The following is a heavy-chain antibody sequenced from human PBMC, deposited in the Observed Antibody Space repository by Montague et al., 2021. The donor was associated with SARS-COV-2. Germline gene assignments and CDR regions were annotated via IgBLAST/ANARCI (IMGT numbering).Heavy chain of an antibody. Sequence: SETLSLTCTVFGGSFSEYYWTWIRQSPGKGLEWIGEFNYIGSTNYNPSLKSRVTISVDTSKKHFSLKLTSMTAADTAIYYCARGLLRYLFDWGQGTTVTVSS. CDR2: FNYIGST. V-gene: IGHV4-34*01. CDR1: GGSFSEYY. CDR3: ARGLLRYLFD. J-gene: IGHJ6*02. D-gene: IGHD3-9*01.